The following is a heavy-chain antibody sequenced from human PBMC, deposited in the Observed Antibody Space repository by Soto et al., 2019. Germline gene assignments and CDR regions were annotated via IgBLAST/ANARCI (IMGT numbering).Heavy chain of an antibody. J-gene: IGHJ6*02. CDR1: GYTFTSYG. CDR2: ISAYNGNT. Sequence: GASVKVSCKASGYTFTSYGISWVRQAPGQGLEWMGWISAYNGNTNYAQKLQGRVTMTTDTSTSTAYMELRSLRSDDTAVYYCARVPPEAPFYYYYGMDVWGQGTTVTVSS. V-gene: IGHV1-18*01. CDR3: ARVPPEAPFYYYYGMDV.